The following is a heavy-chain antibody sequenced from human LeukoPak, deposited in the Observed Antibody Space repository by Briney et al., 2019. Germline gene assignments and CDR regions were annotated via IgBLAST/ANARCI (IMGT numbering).Heavy chain of an antibody. D-gene: IGHD3-10*01. Sequence: ASVKVSCKASGYTFTGYYIHWVRQAPGQGLEWMGWMNPDNGNTGYAQKFQGRVTITRNTSKSTAYMELSNLKSDDTAVYYCARGLPVPVAFIIYFHYYMDVWGKGTTVTVSS. CDR3: ARGLPVPVAFIIYFHYYMDV. CDR2: MNPDNGNT. CDR1: GYTFTGYY. V-gene: IGHV1-8*03. J-gene: IGHJ6*03.